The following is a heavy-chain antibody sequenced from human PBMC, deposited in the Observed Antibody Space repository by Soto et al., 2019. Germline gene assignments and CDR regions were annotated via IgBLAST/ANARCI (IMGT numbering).Heavy chain of an antibody. J-gene: IGHJ4*02. V-gene: IGHV3-7*03. CDR2: IKQDGSEK. D-gene: IGHD6-6*01. CDR3: AGYSSSRFDD. Sequence: XGCLRLTFSASGFTFSSYCMSWVRQAPGKGLEWVANIKQDGSEKYYVDSVKGRFTISRDNDKNSLYLQMNSLRAEDTAVYYCAGYSSSRFDDWGQGTLVTVSS. CDR1: GFTFSSYC.